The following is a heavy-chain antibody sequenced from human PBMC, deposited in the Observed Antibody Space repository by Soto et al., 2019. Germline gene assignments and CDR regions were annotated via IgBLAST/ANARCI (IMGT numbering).Heavy chain of an antibody. D-gene: IGHD6-13*01. CDR2: ISGSGGST. J-gene: IGHJ4*02. Sequence: EVQLLESGGGLVQPGGSLRLSCAASGFTFSSYAMSWVRQAPGKGLEWVSAISGSGGSTYYANSVTGRFTISRDNSNITLYLQMNSLRTEDTAVYYFAKENGYSSSWFEFDYWGQGTLVSVSS. CDR3: AKENGYSSSWFEFDY. CDR1: GFTFSSYA. V-gene: IGHV3-23*01.